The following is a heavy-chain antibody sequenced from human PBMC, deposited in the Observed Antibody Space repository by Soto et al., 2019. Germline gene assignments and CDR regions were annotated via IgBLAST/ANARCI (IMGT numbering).Heavy chain of an antibody. CDR3: ATYDYGDNNF. D-gene: IGHD4-17*01. V-gene: IGHV3-30*15. Sequence: SVKGRFTISRDNSRNTLHLQMGSLRPEDTAIYYCATYDYGDNNFWGQGTLVTVSS. J-gene: IGHJ4*02.